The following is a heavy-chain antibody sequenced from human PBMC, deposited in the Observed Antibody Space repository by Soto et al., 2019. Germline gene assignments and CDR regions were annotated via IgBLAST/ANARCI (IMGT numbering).Heavy chain of an antibody. CDR3: ASDLLNCGVLTGYYPVYRDP. Sequence: QVQLQESGPGLVKPSQTLSLTCSVSGGAISSPDYYWGWIRQPPGKVLEWIGYIYYTESTYYNPLLSLGPTLSVLTSKNQSPLKLSSVTAADTAFYFCASDLLNCGVLTGYYPVYRDPWGQGT. CDR2: IYYTEST. J-gene: IGHJ5*02. V-gene: IGHV4-30-4*01. CDR1: GGAISSPDYY. D-gene: IGHD3-9*01.